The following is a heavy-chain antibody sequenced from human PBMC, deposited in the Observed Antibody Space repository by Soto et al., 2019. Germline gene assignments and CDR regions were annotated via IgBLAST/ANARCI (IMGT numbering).Heavy chain of an antibody. CDR3: ARDLRAVAGGMDV. CDR1: GDSVSSNSAA. Sequence: QTLSLTGVISGDSVSSNSAAWNLIRQSPSRGLEWLGRTYYRSKWYNDYAVSVKSRITINPDTSKNQFSLQLNSVTPEDTAVYYCARDLRAVAGGMDVWGQGTTVTVSS. J-gene: IGHJ6*02. CDR2: TYYRSKWYN. V-gene: IGHV6-1*01. D-gene: IGHD6-19*01.